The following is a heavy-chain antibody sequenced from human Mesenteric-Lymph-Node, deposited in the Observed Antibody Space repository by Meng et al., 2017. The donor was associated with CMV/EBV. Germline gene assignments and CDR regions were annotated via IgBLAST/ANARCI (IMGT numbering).Heavy chain of an antibody. Sequence: GESLKISCAASGFTFSSYSMNWVRQAPGKGLEWVSSISSSSSYIYYADSVKGRFTISRDNAKNSLYLQMNSLRAEDTAVYYCARDVHKYSSGGSFDYWGQGTLVTVSS. V-gene: IGHV3-21*01. D-gene: IGHD4-11*01. J-gene: IGHJ4*02. CDR2: ISSSSSYI. CDR1: GFTFSSYS. CDR3: ARDVHKYSSGGSFDY.